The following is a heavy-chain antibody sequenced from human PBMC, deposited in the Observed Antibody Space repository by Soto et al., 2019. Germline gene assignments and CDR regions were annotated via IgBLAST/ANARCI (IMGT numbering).Heavy chain of an antibody. CDR3: ARVGSPVINYGMDV. V-gene: IGHV1-2*04. J-gene: IGHJ6*02. CDR1: GYTFTGYY. D-gene: IGHD1-26*01. CDR2: INPNSGGT. Sequence: ASVKVSCKASGYTFTGYYMHWVRQAPGQGLEWMGWINPNSGGTNYAQKFQGWVTMTRDTSISTAYMELSRLRSDDTAVYYCARVGSPVINYGMDVWGQGTTVTVSS.